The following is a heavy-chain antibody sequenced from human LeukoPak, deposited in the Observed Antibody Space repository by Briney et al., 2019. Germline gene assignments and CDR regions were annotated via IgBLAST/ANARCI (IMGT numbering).Heavy chain of an antibody. CDR1: GFPFSSYS. D-gene: IGHD1-20*01. CDR2: ISIGSSDI. J-gene: IGHJ4*02. CDR3: ARARGYDSKYYLEY. V-gene: IGHV3-21*01. Sequence: GGSLRLSCAASGFPFSSYSMNWVRQIPGKGLEWVSSISIGSSDIYYADSVRGRFTISRDNAKSSLYLQMNSLRAEDTAVYYCARARGYDSKYYLEYWGQGTLAIVSS.